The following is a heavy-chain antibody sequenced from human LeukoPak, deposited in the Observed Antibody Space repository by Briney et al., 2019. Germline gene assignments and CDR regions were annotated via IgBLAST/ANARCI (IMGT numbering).Heavy chain of an antibody. D-gene: IGHD2-15*01. CDR3: ARGDLRLPSPHYYYGMDV. CDR2: ISSGGSSI. J-gene: IGHJ6*02. V-gene: IGHV3-48*03. CDR1: EFSFRSYE. Sequence: GGSLRLSCAASEFSFRSYEMNWVRQAPGKGLEWVSYISSGGSSIYYADSVKGRFTISRDNAKNSPYLQMNSLRAEDTAVYYCARGDLRLPSPHYYYGMDVWGQGTTVTVSS.